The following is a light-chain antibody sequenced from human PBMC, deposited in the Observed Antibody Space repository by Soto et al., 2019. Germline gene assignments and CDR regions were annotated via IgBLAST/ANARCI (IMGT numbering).Light chain of an antibody. CDR3: FSYIGYYVYV. CDR2: DVN. V-gene: IGLV2-11*01. Sequence: QSVLTQARSVSVSPGQSACSSIRGTTSIYDRGNYVAWYETLPGKAPRLVIFDVNKRPSGDPDRFSGSKSGNTPSLTTSGLRTEDEAPYQCFSYIGYYVYVVGSGTKVTVL. CDR1: TSIYDRGNY. J-gene: IGLJ1*01.